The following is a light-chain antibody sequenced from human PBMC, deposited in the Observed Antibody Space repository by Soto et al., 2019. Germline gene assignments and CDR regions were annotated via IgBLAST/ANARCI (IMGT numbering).Light chain of an antibody. Sequence: QSVLTQPPSASGTPGQRVTISCSVSSSNIGSNSVYWYQQLPGTAPKLLIYRNSQRPSGVPDRFSGSKSGTSASLAISGLRSEDEADYYCAAWDDSLSGYVFGTGTKVTLL. CDR3: AAWDDSLSGYV. V-gene: IGLV1-47*01. CDR1: SSNIGSNS. J-gene: IGLJ1*01. CDR2: RNS.